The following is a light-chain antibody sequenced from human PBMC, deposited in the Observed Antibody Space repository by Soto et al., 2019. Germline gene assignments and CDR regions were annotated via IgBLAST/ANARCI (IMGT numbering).Light chain of an antibody. CDR3: QQNYISPRT. Sequence: DIQMTQSPPSLSASVGDSVTITCRASQNINSQLNWYQQKPGRAPKLLIYGAFTLQSGVPSRFSGRGSGTDFTLTISSLQHEDFASYYCQQNYISPRTFGQGTKVEI. CDR2: GAF. J-gene: IGKJ1*01. CDR1: QNINSQ. V-gene: IGKV1-39*01.